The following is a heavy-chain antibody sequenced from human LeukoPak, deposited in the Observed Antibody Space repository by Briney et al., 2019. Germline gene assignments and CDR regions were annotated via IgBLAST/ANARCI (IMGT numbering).Heavy chain of an antibody. V-gene: IGHV3-30*18. J-gene: IGHJ6*02. D-gene: IGHD2-15*01. CDR1: GFTFSRYG. Sequence: GGSLRLSCAASGFTFSRYGIHWVRQAPGKGLEWVAVISHDGSNNYYADSVKGRFTISRDNSKNTLYLQMISLRAEDTAVYYCAKDTCSAGSCYYYYGMDVWGQGTTVTVSS. CDR3: AKDTCSAGSCYYYYGMDV. CDR2: ISHDGSNN.